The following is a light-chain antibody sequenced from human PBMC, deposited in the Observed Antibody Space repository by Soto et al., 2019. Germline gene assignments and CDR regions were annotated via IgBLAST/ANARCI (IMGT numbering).Light chain of an antibody. J-gene: IGLJ2*01. CDR3: SSYAGSNNLVV. CDR1: SSDVGSYNY. Sequence: QSALTQPPSASGSPGQSVTISCTGTSSDVGSYNYVSWYQQHPGKAPKLIIYEVTKRPSGVPDRFSGSKSDNTASLTVSGLQGEDEADYYCSSYAGSNNLVVFGGGTKVTVL. V-gene: IGLV2-8*01. CDR2: EVT.